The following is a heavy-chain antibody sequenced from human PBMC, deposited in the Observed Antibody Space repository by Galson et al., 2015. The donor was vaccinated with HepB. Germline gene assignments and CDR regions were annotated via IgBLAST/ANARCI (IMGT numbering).Heavy chain of an antibody. CDR1: GFSLTTIGVG. Sequence: PALVRTTQTLTLTCTFSGFSLTTIGVGVGWIRQPPGKALQGLALIFWDDDKRYSPSLKSRPHITKGTSKNQVLPTMTNMDPVDTATYYCARSRNEILDTFAMDVWGQGTSIIVSS. V-gene: IGHV2-5*02. CDR2: IFWDDDK. CDR3: ARSRNEILDTFAMDV. J-gene: IGHJ6*02. D-gene: IGHD3-9*01.